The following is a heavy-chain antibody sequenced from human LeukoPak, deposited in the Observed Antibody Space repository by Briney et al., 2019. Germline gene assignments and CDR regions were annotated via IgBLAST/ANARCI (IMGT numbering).Heavy chain of an antibody. V-gene: IGHV1-2*02. CDR1: GYTFTGYY. D-gene: IGHD1-26*01. J-gene: IGHJ1*01. CDR2: INPNSGGT. Sequence: GAPVKVSCKASGYTFTGYYVHWVRQAPGQGLEWMGWINPNSGGTNYAQKFQGRVTMTRDTSISTAYMELSRLRSDDTAVYYCARDTVGATSEYFQHWGQGTLVTVSS. CDR3: ARDTVGATSEYFQH.